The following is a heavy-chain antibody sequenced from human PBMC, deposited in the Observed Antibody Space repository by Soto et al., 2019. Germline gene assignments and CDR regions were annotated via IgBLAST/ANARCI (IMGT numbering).Heavy chain of an antibody. Sequence: SETLCLTCAVSGGSISSSNWWSWVRQPPGKGLEWIGEIYHSGSTNHNPSLKSRVTISVDKSKNQLSLKLSSVTAADKAVYYCARAAAGSYPYYYDRMDVWGQGPTVT. V-gene: IGHV4-4*02. J-gene: IGHJ6*02. CDR1: GGSISSSNW. CDR2: IYHSGST. D-gene: IGHD6-13*01. CDR3: ARAAAGSYPYYYDRMDV.